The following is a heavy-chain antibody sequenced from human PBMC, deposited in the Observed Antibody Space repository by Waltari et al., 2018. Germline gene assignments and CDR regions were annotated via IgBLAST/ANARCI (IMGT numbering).Heavy chain of an antibody. CDR2: INPTNGVT. D-gene: IGHD3-16*01. Sequence: QVHLVPSGAEVKKSGASVKVSCKASVYSFGGYYLYWVRQAPGQGLEWMGWINPTNGVTNYAQKFQGRVTMTRDTSINSVYMDLSRLRSDDTAVYFCARGLGGSSPFDYWGRGTLVTVSS. V-gene: IGHV1-2*02. CDR3: ARGLGGSSPFDY. CDR1: VYSFGGYY. J-gene: IGHJ4*02.